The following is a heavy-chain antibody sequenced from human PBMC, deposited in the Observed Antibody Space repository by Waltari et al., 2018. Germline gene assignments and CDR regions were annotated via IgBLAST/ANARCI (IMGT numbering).Heavy chain of an antibody. CDR1: GYTFSDFG. J-gene: IGHJ5*02. Sequence: QAQLVQSGAEVTKPGASVKGPCRASGYTFSDFGTSWGRQAPGQGLEGMGWISANTGHTNLAQKFQGRLIMTEDTSTTTVYMELNYLTSDDTAVYYCARERHRLMEVGYLMALDPWGQGTLVTVSS. D-gene: IGHD6-25*01. CDR3: ARERHRLMEVGYLMALDP. V-gene: IGHV1-18*01. CDR2: ISANTGHT.